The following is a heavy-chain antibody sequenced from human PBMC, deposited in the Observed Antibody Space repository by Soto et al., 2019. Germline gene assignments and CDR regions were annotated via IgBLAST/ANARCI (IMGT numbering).Heavy chain of an antibody. J-gene: IGHJ6*02. Sequence: LSLTCTVSGDSVTSVSDYWSWIRQPPGKGLEWIGYIYYSGSADYNPSLGSRVTISIDTSKNQFSLKLTSVTAADTAVYYCARGVGFGYYYYHMDLWGQGTTVTVSS. CDR3: ARGVGFGYYYYHMDL. V-gene: IGHV4-61*01. D-gene: IGHD3-10*01. CDR2: IYYSGSA. CDR1: GDSVTSVSDY.